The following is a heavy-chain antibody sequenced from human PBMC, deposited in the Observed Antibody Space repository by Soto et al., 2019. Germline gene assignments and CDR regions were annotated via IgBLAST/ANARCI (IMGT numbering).Heavy chain of an antibody. V-gene: IGHV3-7*03. CDR2: IKQDGSEK. CDR3: ARDWDHGMDTRGGDAFDI. CDR1: GFTFSSYW. D-gene: IGHD5-18*01. Sequence: GGSLRLSCAASGFTFSSYWMSWVRQAPGKGLEWVANIKQDGSEKYYVDSVKGRFTISRDNAKNSLYLQMNSLRAEDTAVYYCARDWDHGMDTRGGDAFDIWGQGTMVTVSS. J-gene: IGHJ3*02.